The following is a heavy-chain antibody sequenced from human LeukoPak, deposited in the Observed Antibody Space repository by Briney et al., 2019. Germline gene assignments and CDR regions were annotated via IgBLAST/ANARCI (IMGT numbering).Heavy chain of an antibody. D-gene: IGHD3-3*01. Sequence: GSLRLSCTASGFTFGDYAMSWFRQAPGKGLEWVGFIRSKAYGGTTEYAASVKGRFTISRDDSKSIAYLQMNSLKTEDTAVYYCTSSRITIFGVVMVSDPWGQGTLVTVSS. V-gene: IGHV3-49*03. J-gene: IGHJ5*02. CDR1: GFTFGDYA. CDR3: TSSRITIFGVVMVSDP. CDR2: IRSKAYGGTT.